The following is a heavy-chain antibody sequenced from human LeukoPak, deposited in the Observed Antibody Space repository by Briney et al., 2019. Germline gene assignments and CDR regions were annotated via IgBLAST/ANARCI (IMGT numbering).Heavy chain of an antibody. CDR3: ASIAAAEDY. J-gene: IGHJ4*02. V-gene: IGHV4-59*08. Sequence: SETLSLTCTVSGGSISSYYWSWIRQPPGKGLEWIGYIYYSGSTNYNPSLKSRVTISVDTSKNQLSLKLSSVTAVDTAVYYCASIAAAEDYWGQGTLVTVSS. CDR1: GGSISSYY. D-gene: IGHD6-13*01. CDR2: IYYSGST.